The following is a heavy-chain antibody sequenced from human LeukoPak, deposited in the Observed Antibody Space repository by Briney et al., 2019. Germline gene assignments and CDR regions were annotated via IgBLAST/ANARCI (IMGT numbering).Heavy chain of an antibody. CDR1: GGSFSGYY. V-gene: IGHV4-34*12. D-gene: IGHD6-13*01. J-gene: IGHJ3*02. CDR3: ARSRAFDI. Sequence: SETLSLTCAVYGGSFSGYYWNWIRQPPGKGLEWSGEIIHTGSTNYNPSLKSRVTISVDTSKNQFSLKLSSVTAADTAVYYCARSRAFDIWDQGAMVTVSS. CDR2: IIHTGST.